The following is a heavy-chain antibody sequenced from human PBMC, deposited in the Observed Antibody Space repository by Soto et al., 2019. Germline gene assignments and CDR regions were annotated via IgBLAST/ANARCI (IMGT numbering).Heavy chain of an antibody. D-gene: IGHD3-16*02. V-gene: IGHV4-30-2*01. CDR3: ARADYDYVWGSYRPYYFDY. J-gene: IGHJ4*02. CDR2: IYHSGST. CDR1: GGSISSGGYS. Sequence: SETLSLTCAVSGGSISSGGYSWSWIRQPPGKGLGWIGYIYHSGSTYYNPSLKSRVTISVDRSKNQFSLKLSSVTAADTAVYYCARADYDYVWGSYRPYYFDYWGQGTLVTVSS.